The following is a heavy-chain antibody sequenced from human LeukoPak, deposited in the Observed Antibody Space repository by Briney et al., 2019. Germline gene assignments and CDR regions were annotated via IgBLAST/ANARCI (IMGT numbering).Heavy chain of an antibody. CDR3: AKDRQQLVRLNWFDP. CDR1: GFTFSSYG. CDR2: IRYDGSNK. J-gene: IGHJ5*01. Sequence: GGSLRLSCAASGFTFSSYGMHWVRQAPGKGLEWVAFIRYDGSNKYYADSVKGRFTISRDNSKNTLYLQMNSLRAEDTAVYYCAKDRQQLVRLNWFDPWGKGTTVTISS. V-gene: IGHV3-30*02. D-gene: IGHD6-13*01.